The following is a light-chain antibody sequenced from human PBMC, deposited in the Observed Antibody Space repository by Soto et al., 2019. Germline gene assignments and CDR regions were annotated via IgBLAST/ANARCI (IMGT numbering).Light chain of an antibody. CDR3: SAYTASSTLGL. CDR1: SSDIGGYDY. J-gene: IGLJ3*02. V-gene: IGLV2-14*01. CDR2: EVS. Sequence: QSVLTQPASVSGSPGQPITISCTGTSSDIGGYDYVSWYQQHPGKAPKLLIYEVSYRPSGVSNRFSGSKSGSTASLTISGLQAEDEADYYCSAYTASSTLGLFGGGTKLTVL.